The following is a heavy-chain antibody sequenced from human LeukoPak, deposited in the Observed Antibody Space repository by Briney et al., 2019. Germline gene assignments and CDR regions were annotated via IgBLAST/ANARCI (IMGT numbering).Heavy chain of an antibody. J-gene: IGHJ4*02. D-gene: IGHD3-3*01. CDR1: GYSLTTGYY. CDR3: ARDILYYDFWSGYLGTDY. V-gene: IGHV4-38-2*02. Sequence: SETLSLTRSVSGYSLTTGYYWGWIRQSPGKGLEWLGSIYHSGNTFYSPSLKSRVSISVDTSTNHFSLKLSSVTAADTAVYYCARDILYYDFWSGYLGTDYWGQGTLVTVSS. CDR2: IYHSGNT.